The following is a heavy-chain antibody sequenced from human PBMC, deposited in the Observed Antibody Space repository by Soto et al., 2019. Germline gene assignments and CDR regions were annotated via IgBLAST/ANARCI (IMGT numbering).Heavy chain of an antibody. J-gene: IGHJ4*02. CDR3: ARDRGAMVRGVIILH. Sequence: GGSLRLSCAASGFTFSSFWMRWARQAPGKGLEGVANINQDGSEKYYVDSVKGRFTISRDNAKNSLYLQMNSLRAEDTAVYYCARDRGAMVRGVIILHWGQGTLVTVSS. CDR1: GFTFSSFW. CDR2: INQDGSEK. V-gene: IGHV3-7*01. D-gene: IGHD3-10*01.